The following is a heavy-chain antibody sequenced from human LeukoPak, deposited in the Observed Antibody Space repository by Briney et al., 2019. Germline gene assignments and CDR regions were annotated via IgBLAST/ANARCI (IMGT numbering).Heavy chain of an antibody. V-gene: IGHV1-8*01. CDR2: MNPNSGNT. J-gene: IGHJ6*03. D-gene: IGHD5-18*01. Sequence: GASVKVSCKASGYTFTSYDINWVRQATGQGLEWMGWMNPNSGNTGYAQKFQGRVTMTRNTSISTAYMELSSLRSEDTAVYYRARVGSGYSYGGYYYYYYMDVWGKGTTVTVSS. CDR3: ARVGSGYSYGGYYYYYYMDV. CDR1: GYTFTSYD.